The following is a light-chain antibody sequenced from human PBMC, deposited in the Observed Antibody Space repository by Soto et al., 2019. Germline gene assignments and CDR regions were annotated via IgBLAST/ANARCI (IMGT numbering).Light chain of an antibody. V-gene: IGLV2-14*01. CDR1: SSDVGGYNY. CDR3: SSDTGSSTLG. Sequence: QSVLTQPASVSGSPGQSITISCTGTSSDVGGYNYVSWYQQYPGKAPKLMIYDVSNRPSGVSNRFSGSKSGNTASLTISGLQAEDEAYYYCSSDTGSSTLGFGGGTKVTV. CDR2: DVS. J-gene: IGLJ2*01.